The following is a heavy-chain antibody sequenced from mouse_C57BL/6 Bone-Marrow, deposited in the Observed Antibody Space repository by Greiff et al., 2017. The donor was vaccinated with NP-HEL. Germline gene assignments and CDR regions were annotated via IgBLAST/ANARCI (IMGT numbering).Heavy chain of an antibody. D-gene: IGHD2-3*01. CDR1: GYTFTSYG. CDR3: ARPSYDGYSFDY. CDR2: IYPCSGNT. V-gene: IGHV1-81*01. Sequence: QVQLKESGAELARPGASVKLSCKASGYTFTSYGISWVKQRTGQGLEWIGEIYPCSGNTYYNEKFKGKATLTADKSSSTAYMELRSLTSEDSAVYFCARPSYDGYSFDYWGQGTTLTVSS. J-gene: IGHJ2*01.